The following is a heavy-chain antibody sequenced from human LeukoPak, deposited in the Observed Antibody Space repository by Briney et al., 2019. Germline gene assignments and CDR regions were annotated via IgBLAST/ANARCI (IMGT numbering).Heavy chain of an antibody. CDR1: GGSISSSNW. V-gene: IGHV4-4*02. J-gene: IGHJ4*02. D-gene: IGHD2/OR15-2a*01. Sequence: PSETLSLTCAVSGGSISSSNWWSWVRQPPGKGLEWIGEIYHSGSTNYNPSLKSRVTISVDTSKNQFSLNLSSVTAADTAVYYCARGNSHPEYWGQGILVTVSP. CDR2: IYHSGST. CDR3: ARGNSHPEY.